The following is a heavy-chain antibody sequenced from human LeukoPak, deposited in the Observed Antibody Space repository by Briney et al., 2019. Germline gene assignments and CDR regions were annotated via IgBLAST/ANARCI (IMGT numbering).Heavy chain of an antibody. CDR1: GVSISSSNSY. D-gene: IGHD3-10*02. V-gene: IGHV4-39*07. Sequence: SETLSLTCTVSGVSISSSNSYWGWIRQPPGKGLEWIGSIYHSGSTYYNPSLKSRVTISVDTSKNQFSLKLSSVTAADTAVYYCARIPVRKASYYYYYYMDVWGKGTTVTVSS. J-gene: IGHJ6*03. CDR2: IYHSGST. CDR3: ARIPVRKASYYYYYYMDV.